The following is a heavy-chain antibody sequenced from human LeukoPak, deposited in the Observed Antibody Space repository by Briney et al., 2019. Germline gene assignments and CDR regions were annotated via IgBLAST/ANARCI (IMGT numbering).Heavy chain of an antibody. D-gene: IGHD3-3*01. CDR3: ATQLTIFRGQVAQYYFDY. V-gene: IGHV4-61*08. J-gene: IGHJ4*02. Sequence: PSETLSLTCTVSGGSVSSGGFYWTWIRQPPGKGLEWTGYIYYSGSTNYNPSLKSRVTISVDTSKNQLSLKLSSVTAADTAVYYCATQLTIFRGQVAQYYFDYWGQGTLVTVSS. CDR1: GGSVSSGGFY. CDR2: IYYSGST.